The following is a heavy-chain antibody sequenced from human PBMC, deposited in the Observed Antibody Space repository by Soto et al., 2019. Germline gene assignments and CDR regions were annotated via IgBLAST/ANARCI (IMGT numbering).Heavy chain of an antibody. J-gene: IGHJ6*03. CDR2: MNPTSGNT. CDR1: GYTFTSYD. Sequence: QVQLVQSGAEVKKPGASVKVSCKASGYTFTSYDINWVRQATGQGLELMGWMNPTSGNTGYAQKFQGRITMTRNTAITTAYMELSSLRSEETVVYYCARGPYYYYYMDVWGKGTTVTVSS. CDR3: ARGPYYYYYMDV. V-gene: IGHV1-8*01.